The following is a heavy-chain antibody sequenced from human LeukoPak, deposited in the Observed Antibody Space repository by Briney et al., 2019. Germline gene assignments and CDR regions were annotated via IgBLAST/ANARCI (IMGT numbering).Heavy chain of an antibody. D-gene: IGHD3-3*01. CDR1: GYTFTSYG. V-gene: IGHV1-18*01. Sequence: ASVKVSCKASGYTFTSYGISWVRQAPGQGLEWMGWISAYNGNTNYAQKPQGRVTMTTDTSTSTAYMELRSLRSDDTAVYYCARGRFLEWSKPFDYWGQGTLVTVSS. J-gene: IGHJ4*02. CDR3: ARGRFLEWSKPFDY. CDR2: ISAYNGNT.